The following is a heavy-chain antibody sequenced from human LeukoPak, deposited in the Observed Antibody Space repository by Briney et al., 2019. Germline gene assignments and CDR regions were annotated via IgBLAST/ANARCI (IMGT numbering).Heavy chain of an antibody. CDR1: GFTFDDYG. J-gene: IGHJ4*02. Sequence: PAGGSLRLSCAASGFTFDDYGMSWVRQAPGKGLVWVSRINSDGSSTSYADSVKGRFTISRDNAKNTLYLQMNSLRAEDTAVYCCARGSLLDYWGQGTLVTVSS. V-gene: IGHV3-74*01. CDR3: ARGSLLDY. D-gene: IGHD1-26*01. CDR2: INSDGSST.